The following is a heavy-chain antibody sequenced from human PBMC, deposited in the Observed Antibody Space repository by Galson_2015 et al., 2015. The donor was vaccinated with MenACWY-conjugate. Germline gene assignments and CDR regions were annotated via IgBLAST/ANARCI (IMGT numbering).Heavy chain of an antibody. CDR2: IHNDGSST. V-gene: IGHV3-74*01. D-gene: IGHD6-25*01. CDR1: GFTFNTFW. CDR3: VRDNAAAPDLFDS. J-gene: IGHJ4*02. Sequence: SLRLSCAASGFTFNTFWMSWVRQAPGKGLVWVSRIHNDGSSTNYADSVKGRFTISRDNAKNTLYLQMNSLRAEDTALYYCVRDNAAAPDLFDSWGPGTRVPVSS.